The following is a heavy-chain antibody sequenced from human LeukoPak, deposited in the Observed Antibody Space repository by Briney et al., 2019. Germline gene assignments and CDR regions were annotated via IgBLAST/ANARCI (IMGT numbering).Heavy chain of an antibody. V-gene: IGHV3-23*01. Sequence: PGGSLRLSCAASGFTFSSYAMSWVRQAPGKGLEWVSPIRGSGGSTYYADSVKGRVTISRDNFKKTLYLQMNSLSAEDSAVSYCAKDTGGGWGQRTLVTVSS. CDR3: AKDTGGG. CDR2: IRGSGGST. CDR1: GFTFSSYA. D-gene: IGHD4-23*01. J-gene: IGHJ4*02.